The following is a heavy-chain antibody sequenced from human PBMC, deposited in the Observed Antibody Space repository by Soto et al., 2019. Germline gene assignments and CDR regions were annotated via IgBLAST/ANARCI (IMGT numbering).Heavy chain of an antibody. Sequence: SLRLSCAASGFTFSSYAMSWVRQAPGKGLEWVSAISGSGGSTYYADSVKGRFTISRDNSKNTLYLQMNSLRAEDTAVYYCAKLPSYNTMIVVAFDYWGQGTLVTVSS. CDR3: AKLPSYNTMIVVAFDY. J-gene: IGHJ4*02. CDR2: ISGSGGST. D-gene: IGHD3-22*01. V-gene: IGHV3-23*01. CDR1: GFTFSSYA.